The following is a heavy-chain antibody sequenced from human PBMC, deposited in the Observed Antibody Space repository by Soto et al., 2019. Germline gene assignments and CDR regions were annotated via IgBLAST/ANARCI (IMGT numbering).Heavy chain of an antibody. CDR3: ARSAQNIKDMITFGGVIVMSPSYFDY. CDR1: GFTFSSYW. Sequence: GGSLRLSCAASGFTFSSYWMSWVRQAPGKGLEWVANIKQDGSEKYYVDSVKGRFTISRDNAKNSLYLQMNSLRAEDTAVYYCARSAQNIKDMITFGGVIVMSPSYFDYWGQGTLVTVSS. J-gene: IGHJ4*02. V-gene: IGHV3-7*01. CDR2: IKQDGSEK. D-gene: IGHD3-16*02.